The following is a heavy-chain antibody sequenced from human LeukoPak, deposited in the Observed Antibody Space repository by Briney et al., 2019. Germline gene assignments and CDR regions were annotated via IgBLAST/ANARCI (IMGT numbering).Heavy chain of an antibody. CDR1: GGSLSGNY. Sequence: SETLSLTCAVHGGSLSGNYWSWIRQPPGKGLEWIGYRYYRGSTNYNPSLKSRVTISVDTSKNQFSLKLSSVTAADTAVYYCATLGSFDYWGQGTLVTVSS. CDR2: RYYRGST. V-gene: IGHV4-59*01. D-gene: IGHD7-27*01. CDR3: ATLGSFDY. J-gene: IGHJ4*02.